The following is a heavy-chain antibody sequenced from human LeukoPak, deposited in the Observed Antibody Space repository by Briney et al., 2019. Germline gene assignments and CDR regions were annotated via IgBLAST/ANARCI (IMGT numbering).Heavy chain of an antibody. CDR3: ARHSPYAIDY. D-gene: IGHD4-17*01. V-gene: IGHV4-59*08. Sequence: PGGSLRLSCTASGFTFSTYGMNWVRQPPGKGLEWIGYIYYSGSTNYNPSLKSRVTISVDTSKNQFSLKLSSVTAADTAVYYCARHSPYAIDYWGQGTLVTVSS. J-gene: IGHJ4*02. CDR2: IYYSGST. CDR1: GFTFSTYG.